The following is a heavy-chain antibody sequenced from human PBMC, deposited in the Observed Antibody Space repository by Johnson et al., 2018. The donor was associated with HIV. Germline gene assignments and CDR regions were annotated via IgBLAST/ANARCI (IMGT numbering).Heavy chain of an antibody. CDR3: ARFLGYYDSDGYYFGDAYDN. Sequence: VQLVESGGGVVQPGGSLRLSCAASGFTFDDYGMSWVRQVPGKGLEWVSGINWNGDNTGYADSVKGLFTISRDNAKNAVYLQMNSLRVEDTALYYCARFLGYYDSDGYYFGDAYDNWGQGTMVTVSA. V-gene: IGHV3-20*04. CDR1: GFTFDDYG. J-gene: IGHJ3*02. CDR2: INWNGDNT. D-gene: IGHD3-22*01.